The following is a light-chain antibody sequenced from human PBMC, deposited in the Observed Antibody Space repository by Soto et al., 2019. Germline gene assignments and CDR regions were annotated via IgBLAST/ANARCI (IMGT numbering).Light chain of an antibody. CDR1: QSVASRN. CDR3: QHFGNSLWT. Sequence: EIVLTQSPGTLSLSPGERATLSCRASQSVASRNLAWYQQKSGQAPRLLIYGASSRAIHTPDRFSGSGSGTDFTLTISGLEPEDFAVYCCQHFGNSLWTFGQGTKVEI. V-gene: IGKV3-20*01. J-gene: IGKJ1*01. CDR2: GAS.